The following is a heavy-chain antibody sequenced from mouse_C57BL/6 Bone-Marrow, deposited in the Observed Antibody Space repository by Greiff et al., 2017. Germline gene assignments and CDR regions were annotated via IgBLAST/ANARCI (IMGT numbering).Heavy chain of an antibody. D-gene: IGHD1-1*01. CDR1: GYTFTSYW. J-gene: IGHJ1*03. V-gene: IGHV1-55*01. Sequence: VQLQQPGAELVKPGASVKMSCKASGYTFTSYWITWVKQRPGQGLEWIGDIYPGSGSTNYNEKFKSKATLTVDTSSSTAYMQLSSLTSEYSSVYYCARLKITTGNFDVWGTGTTVTVSS. CDR2: IYPGSGST. CDR3: ARLKITTGNFDV.